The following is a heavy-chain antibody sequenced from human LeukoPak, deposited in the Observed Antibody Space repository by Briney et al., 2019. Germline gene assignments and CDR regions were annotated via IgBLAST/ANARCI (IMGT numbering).Heavy chain of an antibody. J-gene: IGHJ4*02. CDR3: ARSTLVGATGGFDY. Sequence: ASVKVSCKASGYTFTGYYMHWVRQAPGQGLEWMGWINPNSGGTNYAQKFQGWVTMTRDTSISTAYMELSRQRSDDTAVYYCARSTLVGATGGFDYWGQGTLVTVSS. CDR2: INPNSGGT. V-gene: IGHV1-2*04. D-gene: IGHD1-26*01. CDR1: GYTFTGYY.